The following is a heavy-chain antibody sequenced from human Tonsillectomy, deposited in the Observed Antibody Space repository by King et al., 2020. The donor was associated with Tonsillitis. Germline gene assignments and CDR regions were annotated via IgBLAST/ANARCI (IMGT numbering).Heavy chain of an antibody. D-gene: IGHD3-10*01. CDR2: IYYSGST. J-gene: IGHJ5*01. Sequence: QLQESGPRLVMPSQTLSLTCTVSGDSISRGDDYWSWIRQSPGKGLEWIGYIYYSGSTYYNSSLKSRVTISINTSKTQFSLKMRSVTVADTAGYYCARAYGSGIFWVPKWLDSWGQGIPVTVSS. V-gene: IGHV4-30-4*08. CDR1: GDSISRGDDY. CDR3: ARAYGSGIFWVPKWLDS.